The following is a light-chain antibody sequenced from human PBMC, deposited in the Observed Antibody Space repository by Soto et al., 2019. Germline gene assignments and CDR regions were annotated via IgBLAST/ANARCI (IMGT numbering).Light chain of an antibody. V-gene: IGKV3-15*01. CDR2: AAS. CDR3: QQYTDWPIT. CDR1: QSINSN. J-gene: IGKJ5*01. Sequence: LMSHSPATLSVSTGDRATLSCRASQSINSNLPWCRQQPGQAPRRLIYAASTWATAVPDRFSGSGSGTDFTLTITSRQSDDFAVYFCQQYTDWPITFGQGTR.